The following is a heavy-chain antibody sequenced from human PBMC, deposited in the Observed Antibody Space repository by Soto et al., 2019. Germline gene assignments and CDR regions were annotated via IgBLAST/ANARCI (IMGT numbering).Heavy chain of an antibody. CDR3: ARIPGSSSYYFDY. CDR1: GGSISSGGYY. J-gene: IGHJ4*02. CDR2: IYYSGST. V-gene: IGHV4-31*03. D-gene: IGHD2-2*01. Sequence: SETLSLTCTVSGGSISSGGYYWSWIRQHPGKGLEWIGYIYYSGSTYYNPSLKSRVTISVDTSKNQFSLKLSSVTAADTAVYYCARIPGSSSYYFDYWGQGTLVTVSS.